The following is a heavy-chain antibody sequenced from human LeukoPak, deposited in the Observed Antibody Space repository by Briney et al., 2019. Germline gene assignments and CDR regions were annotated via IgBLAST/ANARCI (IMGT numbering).Heavy chain of an antibody. J-gene: IGHJ4*02. Sequence: ASXXVSCKVSGYTLTELSMHWVRQAPGKGREWMGGFDPEDGETIYAQKFQGRVTITEDTSTDTAYMELSSLRSEDTAVYYCATALGGSGSYYSWDYWGQGTLVTVSS. D-gene: IGHD3-10*01. V-gene: IGHV1-24*01. CDR3: ATALGGSGSYYSWDY. CDR2: FDPEDGET. CDR1: GYTLTELS.